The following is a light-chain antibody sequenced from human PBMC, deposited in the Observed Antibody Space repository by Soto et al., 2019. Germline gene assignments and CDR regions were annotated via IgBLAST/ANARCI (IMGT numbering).Light chain of an antibody. J-gene: IGKJ4*01. V-gene: IGKV1-8*01. CDR1: QGISSY. CDR2: PAS. CDR3: QQYYSYPRT. Sequence: AIRMTQSPSSLYASTGDRVTITCRASQGISSYLAWYQQKPGKAPKLLIYPASTLQSGVPSRFSGSGSGTDFSLTISCLESEEFATYYCQQYYSYPRTFGGGTKLE.